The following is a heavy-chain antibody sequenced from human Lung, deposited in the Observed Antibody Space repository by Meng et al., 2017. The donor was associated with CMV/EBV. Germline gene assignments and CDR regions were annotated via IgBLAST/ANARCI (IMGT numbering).Heavy chain of an antibody. CDR2: ISAYSGNT. CDR1: FNYYG. D-gene: IGHD3-10*02. J-gene: IGHJ4*02. CDR3: ARVVVHYYARGDNADYSDY. Sequence: FNYYGLIWVRQAPGKGLEWVGGISAYSGNTNYAQKIQDRVTMTTHTSSNTAYMELRSLRSDDTAIYYCARVVVHYYARGDNADYSDYWGQGTLVTVSS. V-gene: IGHV1-18*04.